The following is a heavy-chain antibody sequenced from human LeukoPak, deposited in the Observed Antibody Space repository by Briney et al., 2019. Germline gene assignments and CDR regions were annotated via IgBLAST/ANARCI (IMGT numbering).Heavy chain of an antibody. V-gene: IGHV1-69*13. CDR2: IIPIFGTA. CDR1: GGTFSSYA. CDR3: ASQAPLAGIHMDV. Sequence: ASVKVSCKASGGTFSSYAISWVRQAPGQGLEWMGGIIPIFGTANYAQKFQGRVTITADESTSTAYMELSSLRSEDTAVYYCASQAPLAGIHMDVWGKGTTVTISS. J-gene: IGHJ6*03. D-gene: IGHD6-19*01.